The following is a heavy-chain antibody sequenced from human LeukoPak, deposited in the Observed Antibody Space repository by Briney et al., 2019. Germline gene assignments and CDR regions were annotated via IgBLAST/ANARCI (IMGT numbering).Heavy chain of an antibody. Sequence: GGSLRLSCAASGFTFSSYAMRWVRQAPGKGLEWVAVISYDGSNKYYADSVKGRFTISRDNSKNTLYLQMNSLRAEDTAVYYCARSRYGMDVWGQGTTVTVSS. CDR1: GFTFSSYA. CDR2: ISYDGSNK. CDR3: ARSRYGMDV. J-gene: IGHJ6*02. V-gene: IGHV3-30-3*01.